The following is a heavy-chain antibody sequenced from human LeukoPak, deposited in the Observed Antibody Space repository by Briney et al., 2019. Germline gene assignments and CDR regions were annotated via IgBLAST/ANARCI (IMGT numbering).Heavy chain of an antibody. CDR2: ISSSSSYI. V-gene: IGHV3-21*01. Sequence: GGSLRLSCAASGFTFSSYSMNWVRQAPGKGLEWVSSISSSSSYIYYADSVKGRFTISRDNAKNSLYPQMNSLRAEDTAVYYCARERVVAAPFDYWGQGTLVTVSS. D-gene: IGHD2-15*01. J-gene: IGHJ4*02. CDR1: GFTFSSYS. CDR3: ARERVVAAPFDY.